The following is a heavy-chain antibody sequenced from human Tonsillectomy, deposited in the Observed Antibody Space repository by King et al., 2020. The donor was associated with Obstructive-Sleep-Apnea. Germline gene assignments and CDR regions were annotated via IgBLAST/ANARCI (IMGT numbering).Heavy chain of an antibody. J-gene: IGHJ6*02. CDR1: GGSVSSGRYY. D-gene: IGHD2-2*01. CDR2: IYYGGSA. Sequence: VPLQESGPGLVKPSETLSLTCTVSGGSVSSGRYYWRWVRQPPQKGLQWIGHIYYGGSADSNPSLKSRVTISLDTSKSQISLRLTSVTAADTAVYYCVRNLCGTSCFGHYYYAMDVWGQGTTVTVSS. V-gene: IGHV4-61*01. CDR3: VRNLCGTSCFGHYYYAMDV.